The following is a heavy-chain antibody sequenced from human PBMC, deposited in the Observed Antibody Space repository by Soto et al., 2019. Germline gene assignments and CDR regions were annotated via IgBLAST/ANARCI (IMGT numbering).Heavy chain of an antibody. CDR2: IYYSGST. CDR3: ARVPQNRFDP. Sequence: SETLSLPGTVCGVSINSGYYYWTWIRQPPGKGLEWIGYIYYSGSTYYNPSLKSRVSISIDTSRNQFSLNLTSVTAADTAVYYCARVPQNRFDPFGQRTLVTFCS. V-gene: IGHV4-30-4*01. CDR1: GVSINSGYYY. J-gene: IGHJ5*02.